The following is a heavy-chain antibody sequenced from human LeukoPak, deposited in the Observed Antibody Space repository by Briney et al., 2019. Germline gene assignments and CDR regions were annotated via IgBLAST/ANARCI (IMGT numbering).Heavy chain of an antibody. CDR1: GGSFSGYY. CDR2: INHSGST. J-gene: IGHJ6*03. D-gene: IGHD3-9*01. CDR3: ARGLRYFVVGLYYMDV. V-gene: IGHV4-34*01. Sequence: SETLSLTCAVYGGSFSGYYWSWIRQPPGKGLEWIGEINHSGSTNYNPSLKSRVTISVDTSKNQFSLKLSSVTAADTAVYYCARGLRYFVVGLYYMDVWGKGTTVTVSS.